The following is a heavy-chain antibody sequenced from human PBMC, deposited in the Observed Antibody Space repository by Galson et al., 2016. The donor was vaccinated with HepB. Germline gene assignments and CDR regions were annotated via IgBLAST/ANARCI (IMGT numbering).Heavy chain of an antibody. CDR2: INPSGGST. CDR3: ARAERGYNSGPDY. V-gene: IGHV1-46*01. Sequence: SVKVSCKASGYTFSSYYMHWVRQAPGQGREWMGIINPSGGSTTYAQKFQGRVTMTRDTSTSTVYMEVRSLTSEDTAVYYCARAERGYNSGPDYWGQGTLVTVSS. D-gene: IGHD5-18*01. J-gene: IGHJ4*02. CDR1: GYTFSSYY.